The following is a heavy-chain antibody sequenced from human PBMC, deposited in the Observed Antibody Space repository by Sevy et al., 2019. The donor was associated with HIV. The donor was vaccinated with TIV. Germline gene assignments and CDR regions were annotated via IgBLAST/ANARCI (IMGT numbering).Heavy chain of an antibody. CDR1: GFTFSNYG. V-gene: IGHV3-23*01. Sequence: GGSLRLSCAASGFTFSNYGMSWVRQAPGKGLEWVSAISGSGGSTYYADSVKGRFTISRDNSKNTLYLQMNSLRAEDTAVYYCAKDHSDYGDYEYYFDYWGQGTLVTVSS. CDR3: AKDHSDYGDYEYYFDY. D-gene: IGHD4-17*01. J-gene: IGHJ4*02. CDR2: ISGSGGST.